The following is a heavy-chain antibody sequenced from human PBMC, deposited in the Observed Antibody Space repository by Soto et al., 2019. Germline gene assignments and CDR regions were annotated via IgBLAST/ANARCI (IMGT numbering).Heavy chain of an antibody. CDR3: ARLYSGWYYFDY. D-gene: IGHD6-19*01. CDR1: GGSISSSSYY. J-gene: IGHJ4*02. Sequence: SETLSLTCTVSGGSISSSSYYWGWIRQPPGKGLEWIGSIYHSGSTYYNPSLKSRVTISVDTSKNQFSLKLSSVTAADTAVYYCARLYSGWYYFDYWGQGTLVTVSS. CDR2: IYHSGST. V-gene: IGHV4-39*01.